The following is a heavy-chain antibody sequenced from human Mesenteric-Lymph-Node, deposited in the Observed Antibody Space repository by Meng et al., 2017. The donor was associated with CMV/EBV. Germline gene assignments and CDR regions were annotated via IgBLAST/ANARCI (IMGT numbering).Heavy chain of an antibody. CDR3: ARGVGRRGYCNGYDCSTGPLYFDS. Sequence: GESLKISCAASGFSFSTHNMNWVRQAPGKGLEWVSFIPAGDDDISYADSVKGRFTISRDNAKNSLYLQMNNVRAEDTAVYYCARGVGRRGYCNGYDCSTGPLYFDSWGQGTLVTVSS. J-gene: IGHJ4*02. CDR2: IPAGDDDI. CDR1: GFSFSTHN. D-gene: IGHD2-15*01. V-gene: IGHV3-21*06.